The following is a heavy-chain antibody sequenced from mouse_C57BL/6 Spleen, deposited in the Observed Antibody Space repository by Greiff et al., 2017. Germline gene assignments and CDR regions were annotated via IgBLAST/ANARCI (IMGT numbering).Heavy chain of an antibody. Sequence: QVQLQQPGTELVKPGASVKLSCKASGYTFTSYWMHWVKQRPGQGLEWIGNINPSNGGTNYNEKFKSKATLAVDKSSSTAYMQLSSLTSEDSAVYYCARLRLGESFMDYWGQGTSVTVSS. CDR2: INPSNGGT. V-gene: IGHV1-53*01. CDR3: ARLRLGESFMDY. D-gene: IGHD2-12*01. CDR1: GYTFTSYW. J-gene: IGHJ4*01.